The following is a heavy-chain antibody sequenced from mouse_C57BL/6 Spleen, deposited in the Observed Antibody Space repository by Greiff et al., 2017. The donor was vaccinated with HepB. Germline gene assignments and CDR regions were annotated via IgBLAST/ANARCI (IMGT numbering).Heavy chain of an antibody. J-gene: IGHJ2*01. CDR1: GFNIKDDY. CDR3: TTNYYGGSRYYFDY. Sequence: VQLKQSGAELVRPGASVKLSCTASGFNIKDDYMHWVKQRPEQGLEWIGWIDPENGDTEYASKFQGKATITADTSSNTAYLQLSSLTSEDTAVYYCTTNYYGGSRYYFDYWGQGTTLTVSS. CDR2: IDPENGDT. D-gene: IGHD1-1*01. V-gene: IGHV14-4*01.